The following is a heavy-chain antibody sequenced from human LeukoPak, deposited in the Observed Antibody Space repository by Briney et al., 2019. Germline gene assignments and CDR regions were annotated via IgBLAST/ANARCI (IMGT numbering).Heavy chain of an antibody. CDR1: GFNFSGFP. D-gene: IGHD1-26*01. J-gene: IGHJ6*01. Sequence: GGSLRLSCAASGFNFSGFPMSWVRRTPGKGLAWVSGISGSGDNTLYADSVKGRFTISRDNSKNTLYLEMNSLRAEDTAIYYCAKMKGHPLPKYYMDVWGQGTTVTVSS. V-gene: IGHV3-23*01. CDR3: AKMKGHPLPKYYMDV. CDR2: ISGSGDNT.